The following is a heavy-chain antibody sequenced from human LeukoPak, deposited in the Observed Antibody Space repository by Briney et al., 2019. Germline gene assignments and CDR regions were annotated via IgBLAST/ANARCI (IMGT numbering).Heavy chain of an antibody. V-gene: IGHV4-34*01. CDR1: GGFFSDYY. J-gene: IGHJ4*02. CDR3: ARGPSIRYYDGSGYYYFDY. CDR2: INHSGST. Sequence: SETLSLTCAVYGGFFSDYYWTWIHQPPGKGLEWIGEINHSGSTNYNPSLKSRVSISVETSKNQFPLNLDSVTAADTAVYYCARGPSIRYYDGSGYYYFDYWGQGTLVTAST. D-gene: IGHD3-22*01.